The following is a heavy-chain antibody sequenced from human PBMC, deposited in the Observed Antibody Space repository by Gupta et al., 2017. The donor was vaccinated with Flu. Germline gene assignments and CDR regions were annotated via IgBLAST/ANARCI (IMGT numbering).Heavy chain of an antibody. Sequence: EAQLVQSGAEVTKPGESVKMSCKGSGYSITKYQSCWVRQMPGKGLEWMGIIYPGDSDIRYSPPFQGQVTISADRSISTAYLQWSSLKASDTAMYYCARPAYTAMDDAFDIWGQGTMVTVSS. D-gene: IGHD5-18*01. CDR2: IYPGDSDI. CDR3: ARPAYTAMDDAFDI. J-gene: IGHJ3*02. V-gene: IGHV5-51*03. CDR1: GYSITKYQ.